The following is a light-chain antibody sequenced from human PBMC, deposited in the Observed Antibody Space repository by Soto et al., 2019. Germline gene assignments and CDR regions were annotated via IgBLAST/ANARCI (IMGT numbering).Light chain of an antibody. CDR1: SSDVGGYNY. V-gene: IGLV2-14*01. CDR3: SSYTSSSTPPYV. J-gene: IGLJ1*01. CDR2: DVS. Sequence: QSALTQPASVSGSPGQSITISCTGTSSDVGGYNYVSWYQQHPGKAPKLMIYDVSNRPSGVSNRFSGSKSGNTASLLISGLQAEDEADYYCSSYTSSSTPPYVFGTGTKLTVL.